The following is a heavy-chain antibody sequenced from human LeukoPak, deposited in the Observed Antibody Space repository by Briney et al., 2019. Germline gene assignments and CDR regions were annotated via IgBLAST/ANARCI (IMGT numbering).Heavy chain of an antibody. Sequence: SETLSLSCTDSGGSISSYYWSWIRQPPGKGLEWIGYIYYSGSTNYNPSLKSRVTISVDTSKNQFSLKLSSVTAADTAVYYCARDGYYDSSGPFDYWGQGTLVTVSS. CDR3: ARDGYYDSSGPFDY. CDR1: GGSISSYY. D-gene: IGHD3-22*01. J-gene: IGHJ4*02. V-gene: IGHV4-59*01. CDR2: IYYSGST.